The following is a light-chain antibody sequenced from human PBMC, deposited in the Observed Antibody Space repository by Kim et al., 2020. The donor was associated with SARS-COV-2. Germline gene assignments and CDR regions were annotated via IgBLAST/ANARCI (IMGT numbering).Light chain of an antibody. Sequence: EIVLTQSPGTLSLSPGERATLSCRTSETISSDYVAWYRHKPGQAPRLLIYGASTRATGIPERFSGSGSGTDFTLTSSSLEPEDFAVYYCQQYDPYFPYTFGQGTKLEI. CDR2: GAS. CDR1: ETISSDY. CDR3: QQYDPYFPYT. J-gene: IGKJ2*01. V-gene: IGKV3-20*01.